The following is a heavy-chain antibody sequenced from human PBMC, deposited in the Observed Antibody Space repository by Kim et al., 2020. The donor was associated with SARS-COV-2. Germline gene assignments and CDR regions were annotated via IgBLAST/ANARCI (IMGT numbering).Heavy chain of an antibody. CDR3: ARSDDILTGYYTPIFDY. D-gene: IGHD3-9*01. V-gene: IGHV4-59*01. J-gene: IGHJ4*02. Sequence: PKSRVTISVDTSKNQFSLKLSSVTAADTAVYYCARSDDILTGYYTPIFDYWGQGTLVTVSS.